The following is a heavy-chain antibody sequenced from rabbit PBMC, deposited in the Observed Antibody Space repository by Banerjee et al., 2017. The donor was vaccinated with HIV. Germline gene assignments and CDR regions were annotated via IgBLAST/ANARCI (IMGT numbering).Heavy chain of an antibody. CDR2: INTSTGNT. Sequence: QEQLEESGGDLVKPEGSLTLTCTASGFSFTNKYVMCWVRQAPGKGLEWIACINTSTGNTVYASWAKGRFIISKTSSTTVTLQLTSLTGADTATYFCARKITTGVSGYPYSFKLWGQGTLVTVS. J-gene: IGHJ4*01. D-gene: IGHD6-1*01. CDR1: GFSFTNKYV. V-gene: IGHV1S45*01. CDR3: ARKITTGVSGYPYSFKL.